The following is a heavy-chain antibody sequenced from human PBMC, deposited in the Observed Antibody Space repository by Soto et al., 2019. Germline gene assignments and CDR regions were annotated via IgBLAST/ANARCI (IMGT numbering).Heavy chain of an antibody. CDR3: ATGVDYSGSGSYLGGTNNDYYYGMDV. J-gene: IGHJ6*02. D-gene: IGHD3-10*01. V-gene: IGHV1-8*01. CDR2: MNPNSGNT. Sequence: QVQLVQSGAEVKKPGASVKVSCKASGYTFTSYDINWVRQATGQGLEWMGWMNPNSGNTGYAQKFQGRVTMTRNTSMSTAYMELSSLRSEDKAVYYCATGVDYSGSGSYLGGTNNDYYYGMDVWGQGTTVTVAS. CDR1: GYTFTSYD.